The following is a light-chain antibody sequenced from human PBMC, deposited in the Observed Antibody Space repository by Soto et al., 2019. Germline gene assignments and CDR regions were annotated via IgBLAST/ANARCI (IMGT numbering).Light chain of an antibody. J-gene: IGKJ1*01. CDR3: QQYGSSSWT. Sequence: EIVLTQSPGTLSLSPGKRATLSCRASQSISSSYLAWYQQRPGQAPRLLIYGASSRATGIPDRFSGSGSGTELTLTISRLEPEDFAVYYCQQYGSSSWTFGQGPRWIS. CDR1: QSISSSY. V-gene: IGKV3-20*01. CDR2: GAS.